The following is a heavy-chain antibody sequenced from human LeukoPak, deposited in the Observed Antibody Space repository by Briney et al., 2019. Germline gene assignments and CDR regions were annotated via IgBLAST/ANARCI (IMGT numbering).Heavy chain of an antibody. J-gene: IGHJ4*02. CDR3: ANSITDDILTGYSFDY. CDR1: GGSISSYY. CDR2: IYYSGST. V-gene: IGHV4-59*01. D-gene: IGHD3-9*01. Sequence: SETLSLTCTVSGGSISSYYWSWIRQPPGKGLEWIGYIYYSGSTNYNPSLKSRVTISVDTSKNQFSLKLSSVTAADTAVYYCANSITDDILTGYSFDYWGQGTLVTVSS.